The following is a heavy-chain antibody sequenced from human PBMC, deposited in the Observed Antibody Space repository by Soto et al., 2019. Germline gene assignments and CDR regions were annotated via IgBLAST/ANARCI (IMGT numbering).Heavy chain of an antibody. CDR1: GFTFSSYA. D-gene: IGHD3-22*01. J-gene: IGHJ4*02. V-gene: IGHV3-23*01. Sequence: HPGGSLRLSCAASGFTFSSYAMSWVRQAPGKGLEWVSAISGSGGNTYYADSVKGRFTISRDNSKNTLYLQMNSLRAEDTAVYYCAKDRYYYDSSGYYAFDYWGQGTLVTVSS. CDR3: AKDRYYYDSSGYYAFDY. CDR2: ISGSGGNT.